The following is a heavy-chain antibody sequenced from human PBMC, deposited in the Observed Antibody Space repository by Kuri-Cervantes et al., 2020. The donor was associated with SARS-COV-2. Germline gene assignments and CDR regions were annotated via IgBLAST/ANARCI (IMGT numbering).Heavy chain of an antibody. D-gene: IGHD6-13*01. CDR1: GGSTSSSSYY. CDR3: ARRNSPYSSSSYYFDY. CDR2: IYYSGST. V-gene: IGHV4-39*01. Sequence: ESLKISCTVSGGSTSSSSYYWGWIRQPPGKGLEWIGSIYYSGSTYYNPSLKSRVTISVGTSKNQFSLKLSSVTAADTAVYYCARRNSPYSSSSYYFDYWGQGTLVTVSS. J-gene: IGHJ4*02.